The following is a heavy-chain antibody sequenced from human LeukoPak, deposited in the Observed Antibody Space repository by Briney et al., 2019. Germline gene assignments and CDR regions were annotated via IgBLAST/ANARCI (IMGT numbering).Heavy chain of an antibody. CDR2: IWHDGSHK. D-gene: IGHD2-15*01. CDR1: GFAFNTYA. Sequence: GGSLRLSCAASGFAFNTYAMHWVRQAPGQGLEWVALIWHDGSHKSYSNSVRGQFTISRDNSKNTVSLQMNNLRPGDTAVYYCAKIYCSGGSCSDYWGQGTLVTVSS. V-gene: IGHV3-33*06. CDR3: AKIYCSGGSCSDY. J-gene: IGHJ4*02.